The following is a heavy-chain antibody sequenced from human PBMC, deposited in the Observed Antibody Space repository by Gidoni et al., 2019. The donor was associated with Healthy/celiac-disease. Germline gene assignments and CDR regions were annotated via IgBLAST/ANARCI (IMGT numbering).Heavy chain of an antibody. CDR2: IYYSGST. CDR3: ARARTTRTGGGGFDL. D-gene: IGHD2-8*02. J-gene: IGHJ2*01. CDR1: GGSLSRGDYY. Sequence: QVQLQESGPGLVTPSQTLSLTFTVPGGSLSRGDYYWSWSRQPPGKGLEWIGYIYYSGSTYYNPSLKSRVTISVDTSKNQFSLKLSSVTAADTAVYYCARARTTRTGGGGFDLWGRGTLVTVSS. V-gene: IGHV4-30-4*01.